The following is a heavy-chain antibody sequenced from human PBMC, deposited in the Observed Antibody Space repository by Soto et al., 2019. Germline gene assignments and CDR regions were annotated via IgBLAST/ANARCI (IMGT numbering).Heavy chain of an antibody. J-gene: IGHJ6*02. CDR3: ARDESLDV. V-gene: IGHV1-46*01. Sequence: ASVKVSCKASGYTFTSYSMHWVRQAPGQGLEWMGIINPSGGSTTYAQKFQDRVTMTRDTSTSTVYMEVGSLRSEDTAVYYCARDESLDVWGQGTTVTVSS. CDR2: INPSGGST. D-gene: IGHD3-10*01. CDR1: GYTFTSYS.